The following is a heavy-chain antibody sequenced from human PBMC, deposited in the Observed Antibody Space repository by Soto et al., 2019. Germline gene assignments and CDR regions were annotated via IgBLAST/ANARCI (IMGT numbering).Heavy chain of an antibody. V-gene: IGHV1-58*01. Sequence: QMQLVQSGPEVKKPGTSVKVSCKASGFTFTSSAVQWVRQARGQRLEWIGWIVVGSGNTNYGQKFQERVTITRDMTTSTAYMEQSSLRSEDTAVYYCAADLPAAQHYYYYYGMDVWGQGTTVTVSS. CDR1: GFTFTSSA. D-gene: IGHD2-2*01. CDR2: IVVGSGNT. CDR3: AADLPAAQHYYYYYGMDV. J-gene: IGHJ6*02.